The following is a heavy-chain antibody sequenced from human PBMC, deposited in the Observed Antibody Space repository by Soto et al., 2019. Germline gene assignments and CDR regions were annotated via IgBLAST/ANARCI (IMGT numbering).Heavy chain of an antibody. CDR3: ARVDSSGWTPFDY. D-gene: IGHD6-19*01. CDR2: INHSGST. V-gene: IGHV4-34*01. J-gene: IGHJ4*02. Sequence: PSETLSLTCAVYGGSFSGYYWSWIRQPPGKGLEWIGEINHSGSTNYNPSLKSRVTISVDTSKSQFSLKLSSLTAADTAIYYYARVDSSGWTPFDYWGQGSLVPVSS. CDR1: GGSFSGYY.